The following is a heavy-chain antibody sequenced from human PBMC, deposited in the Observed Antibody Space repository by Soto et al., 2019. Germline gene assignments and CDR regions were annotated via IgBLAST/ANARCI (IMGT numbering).Heavy chain of an antibody. J-gene: IGHJ4*02. CDR3: AKDSGGSYLSLFDY. CDR2: ISGSGGST. CDR1: GFTFSSYA. V-gene: IGHV3-23*01. Sequence: PGGSLRLSCAASGFTFSSYAMSWVRQAPGKGLEWVSAISGSGGSTYYADSVKDRFTISRDNSKNTLYLQMNSLRAEDTAVYYCAKDSGGSYLSLFDYWGQGTLVTVSS. D-gene: IGHD1-26*01.